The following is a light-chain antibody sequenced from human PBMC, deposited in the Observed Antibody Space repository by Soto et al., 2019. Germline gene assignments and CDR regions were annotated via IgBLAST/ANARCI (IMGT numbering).Light chain of an antibody. CDR2: GAS. CDR1: QSVSSN. V-gene: IGKV3-15*01. J-gene: IGKJ3*01. CDR3: QQYNNWPPLN. Sequence: EIVMTQSPATLSVSPGERATLSCRASQSVSSNLAWYQQKPGQAPRLLIYGASTRATGIPARFSGSGSGTEFTLTISRLQSEDFAVYYCQQYNNWPPLNFGTETKVAIK.